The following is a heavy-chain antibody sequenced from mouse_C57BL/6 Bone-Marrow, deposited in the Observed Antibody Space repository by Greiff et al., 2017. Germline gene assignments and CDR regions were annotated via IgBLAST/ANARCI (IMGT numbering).Heavy chain of an antibody. J-gene: IGHJ1*03. D-gene: IGHD1-1*01. CDR2: IDPANGNI. Sequence: EVQLVESVAELVRPGASVKLSCTASGFNIKNTYMHWVKQRPEQGLEWIGRIDPANGNIKYAPKFQGKATITADTSSNTAYLQLSSLTAEDTAIYYCASNYYGSSDHWYFDGWGTGTTVTVSS. V-gene: IGHV14-3*01. CDR3: ASNYYGSSDHWYFDG. CDR1: GFNIKNTY.